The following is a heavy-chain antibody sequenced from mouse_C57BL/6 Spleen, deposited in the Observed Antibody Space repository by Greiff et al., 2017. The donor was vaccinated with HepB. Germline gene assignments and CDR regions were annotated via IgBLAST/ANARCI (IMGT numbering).Heavy chain of an antibody. Sequence: VQLQQSGPELVKPGASVKISCKASGYSFTSYYIHWVKQRPGQGLEWIGWIYPGSGNTKYNEKFKGKATLTADTSSSTAYMQLSSLTSEDSAVYYCARYYDGYPYYAMDYWGQGTSVTVSS. D-gene: IGHD2-3*01. CDR1: GYSFTSYY. V-gene: IGHV1-66*01. J-gene: IGHJ4*01. CDR2: IYPGSGNT. CDR3: ARYYDGYPYYAMDY.